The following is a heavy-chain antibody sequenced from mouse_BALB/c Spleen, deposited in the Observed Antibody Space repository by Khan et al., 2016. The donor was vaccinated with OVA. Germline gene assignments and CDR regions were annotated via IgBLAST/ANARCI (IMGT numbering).Heavy chain of an antibody. CDR1: GFSLTSYG. CDR3: ARYYGNYGGYFDV. D-gene: IGHD2-1*01. V-gene: IGHV2-9*02. J-gene: IGHJ1*01. Sequence: QVQLKQSGPGLVAPSQSLSITCTVSGFSLTSYGVHWVRQPPGKGLEWLGVIWTGGSPNYNSALMSRRSMSRDRSRSQVFLKMDSRQTDDTAMYYCARYYGNYGGYFDVGGAGTTVTVSS. CDR2: IWTGGSP.